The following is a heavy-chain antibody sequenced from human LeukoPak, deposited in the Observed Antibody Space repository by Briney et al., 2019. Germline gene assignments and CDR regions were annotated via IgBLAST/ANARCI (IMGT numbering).Heavy chain of an antibody. D-gene: IGHD4-17*01. V-gene: IGHV1-69*13. Sequence: GASVKVSCKASGGTFSSYAISWVRQAPGQGLEWMGGIIPIFGTANYAQKFQGRVTITADESTSTAYMELSSLRSEDTAVYYCAKDVGFEDYAGDYWGQGTLVTVSS. CDR2: IIPIFGTA. CDR1: GGTFSSYA. J-gene: IGHJ4*02. CDR3: AKDVGFEDYAGDY.